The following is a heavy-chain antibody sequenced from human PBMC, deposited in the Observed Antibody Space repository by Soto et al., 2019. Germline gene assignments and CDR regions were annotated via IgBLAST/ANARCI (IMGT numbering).Heavy chain of an antibody. D-gene: IGHD3-3*01. CDR1: GYTFANYW. Sequence: PGESLKISCQSSGYTFANYWIVWVRQMPGKGLEWMGIIYPSDSTVKYSPSVQGQVTMSVDKSISTAYLQWSSLKASDAAVYYCAKGGQRITIFGWFDPWGQGTLVTVSS. CDR2: IYPSDSTV. J-gene: IGHJ5*02. CDR3: AKGGQRITIFGWFDP. V-gene: IGHV5-51*01.